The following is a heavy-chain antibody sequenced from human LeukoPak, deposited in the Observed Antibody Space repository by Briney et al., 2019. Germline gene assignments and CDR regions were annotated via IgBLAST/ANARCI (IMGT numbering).Heavy chain of an antibody. Sequence: GGSLRLSCAASGFTFSSYGMHWVRQAPGKGLVWVSRINSDGSSTSYADSVKGRFTISRDNAKNTLYLQMNSLRAEDTAVYYCARDLSSGPYYYYGMDVWGQGTTVTVSS. CDR2: INSDGSST. CDR1: GFTFSSYG. J-gene: IGHJ6*02. D-gene: IGHD6-19*01. V-gene: IGHV3-74*01. CDR3: ARDLSSGPYYYYGMDV.